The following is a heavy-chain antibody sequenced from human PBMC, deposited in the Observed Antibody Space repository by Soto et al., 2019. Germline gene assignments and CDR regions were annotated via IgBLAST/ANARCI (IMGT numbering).Heavy chain of an antibody. CDR3: AAPHIVGAADDAFDI. CDR2: IVVGSGNT. J-gene: IGHJ3*02. Sequence: SXXVSXXXXXFPFTSSAVQWVGQGRGQRLGWIGWIVVGSGNTNYAQKFQERVTITRDMSTSTAYMELSSLRSEDTAVYYCAAPHIVGAADDAFDIWGQGTMVTVSS. CDR1: XFPFTSSA. D-gene: IGHD1-26*01. V-gene: IGHV1-58*01.